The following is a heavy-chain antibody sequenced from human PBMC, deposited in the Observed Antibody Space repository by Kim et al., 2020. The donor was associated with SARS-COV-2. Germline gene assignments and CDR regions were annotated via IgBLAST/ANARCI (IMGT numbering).Heavy chain of an antibody. J-gene: IGHJ4*02. Sequence: GGSLRLSCTASGFTFGDYAMSWVRQAPGKGLEWVGFIRSKAYGGTTEYAASVKGRFTISRDDSKSIAYLQMNSLKTEDTAVYYCTVDRGIAAAGTFDYWGQRTLVTVSS. CDR1: GFTFGDYA. CDR2: IRSKAYGGTT. D-gene: IGHD6-13*01. CDR3: TVDRGIAAAGTFDY. V-gene: IGHV3-49*04.